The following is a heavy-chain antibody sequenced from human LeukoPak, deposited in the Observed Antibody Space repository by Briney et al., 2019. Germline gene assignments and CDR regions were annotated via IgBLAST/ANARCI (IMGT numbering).Heavy chain of an antibody. CDR3: AKRGSPSSYYYYGMDV. Sequence: GGSLRLSCAASGFTFSSYAMSWVRQAPGKGLEWVSAISGSGGGTYYADSVKGRFTISRDNSKNTLYLQMNSLRAEDTAVYYCAKRGSPSSYYYYGMDVWGQGTTVTVSS. J-gene: IGHJ6*02. CDR2: ISGSGGGT. V-gene: IGHV3-23*01. D-gene: IGHD6-13*01. CDR1: GFTFSSYA.